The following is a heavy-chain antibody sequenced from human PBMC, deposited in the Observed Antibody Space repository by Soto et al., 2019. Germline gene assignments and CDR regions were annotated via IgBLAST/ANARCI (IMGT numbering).Heavy chain of an antibody. D-gene: IGHD2-2*01. V-gene: IGHV5-51*01. J-gene: IGHJ5*02. CDR3: ARGYCTTTICDPWFDP. CDR1: GYSFTSYW. Sequence: GESLKISCKGSGYSFTSYWIGWVRQMPGKGLEWMGIIYPGDSDTRYSPSFQGQVTISADKSITTAYLQWSSLKASDTAMYYCARGYCTTTICDPWFDPWGQGTLVTSPQ. CDR2: IYPGDSDT.